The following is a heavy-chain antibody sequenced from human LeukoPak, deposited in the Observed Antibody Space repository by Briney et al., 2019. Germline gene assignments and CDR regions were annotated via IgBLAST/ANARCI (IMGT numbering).Heavy chain of an antibody. V-gene: IGHV1-2*02. Sequence: ASVKVSCKASGYTFTGYYMHWVRRAPGQGLEWMGWINPNSGGTNYAQKFQGSVTMTRDTSISTAYMELSRLRSGDTAVYYCARAVTVRLPYLWGQGTLVTVSS. D-gene: IGHD1-14*01. CDR1: GYTFTGYY. CDR2: INPNSGGT. J-gene: IGHJ5*02. CDR3: ARAVTVRLPYL.